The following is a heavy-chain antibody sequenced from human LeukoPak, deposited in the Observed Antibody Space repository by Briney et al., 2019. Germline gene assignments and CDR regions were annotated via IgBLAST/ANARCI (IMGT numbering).Heavy chain of an antibody. CDR3: ARGPPGNQRFYDS. Sequence: GASLKVSCKASGYPFSDFPISWVRLAPGQGFEWMGWIITFNGEANYAQKFRGRVTMTRDTSPNTVDLELRSLTSDDTAVYYCARGPPGNQRFYDSWGQGTLVTVSS. J-gene: IGHJ5*01. V-gene: IGHV1-18*01. D-gene: IGHD1-26*01. CDR2: IITFNGEA. CDR1: GYPFSDFP.